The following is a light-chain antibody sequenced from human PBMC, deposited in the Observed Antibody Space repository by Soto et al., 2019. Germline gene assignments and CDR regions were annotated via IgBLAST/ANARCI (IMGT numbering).Light chain of an antibody. CDR2: EVT. Sequence: QSALTQPASVSGSPGQSITISCTGTSSDVGGYNYVSWYQQHPGKAPKVMIYEVTNRPSGVSHRFSGSKSGNTASLTISWLQAEDEADYYCSSYTSSSTLYVFGTGTKLTVL. V-gene: IGLV2-14*01. CDR1: SSDVGGYNY. J-gene: IGLJ1*01. CDR3: SSYTSSSTLYV.